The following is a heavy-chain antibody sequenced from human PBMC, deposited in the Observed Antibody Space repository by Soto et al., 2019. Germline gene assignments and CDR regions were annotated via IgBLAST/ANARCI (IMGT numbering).Heavy chain of an antibody. CDR3: AEGGGEYYY. D-gene: IGHD2-15*01. J-gene: IGHJ4*02. CDR2: LIPILGIA. V-gene: IGHV1-69*02. Sequence: QVQLVQSGAEVKKPGSSVKVSCKASGGTFSSYTISWVRHAPGQGLEWMGRLIPILGIANYAQKFQGRVTSTADKSTGTAYMELSSLRSEDTDVYYCAEGGGEYYYWGQGTLVTVSS. CDR1: GGTFSSYT.